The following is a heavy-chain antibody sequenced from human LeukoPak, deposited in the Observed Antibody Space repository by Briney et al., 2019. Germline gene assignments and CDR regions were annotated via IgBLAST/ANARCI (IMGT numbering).Heavy chain of an antibody. V-gene: IGHV4-34*01. CDR2: INHSGST. Sequence: PSETLSLTCAVYGGSFSGYYWSWIRQPPGKGLEWIGEINHSGSTNYNPSLKSRVTISVDTSKNQFSLKLSSVTAADTAVYYCARVFPDYYDSSGYYYSYYFDYWGQGTLVTVSS. CDR3: ARVFPDYYDSSGYYYSYYFDY. D-gene: IGHD3-22*01. J-gene: IGHJ4*02. CDR1: GGSFSGYY.